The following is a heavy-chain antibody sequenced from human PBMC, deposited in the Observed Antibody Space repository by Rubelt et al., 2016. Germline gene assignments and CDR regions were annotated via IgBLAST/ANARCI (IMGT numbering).Heavy chain of an antibody. CDR2: ISSNGGST. D-gene: IGHD5-18*01. V-gene: IGHV3-64*01. Sequence: GEELEYVSAISSNGGSTYYANSVKGRFTISRDNSKNTLYLQMGSLRAEDMAVYYCARAASVDTAMVTAWGQGTLVTVSS. J-gene: IGHJ5*02. CDR3: ARAASVDTAMVTA.